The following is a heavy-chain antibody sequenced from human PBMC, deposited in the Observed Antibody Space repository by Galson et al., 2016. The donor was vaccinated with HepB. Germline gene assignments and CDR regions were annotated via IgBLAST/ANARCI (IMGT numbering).Heavy chain of an antibody. CDR2: ITYDGRNK. J-gene: IGHJ4*02. V-gene: IGHV3-30*18. CDR3: AKDGRIYCSSASCHDHFHY. D-gene: IGHD2-2*01. Sequence: SLRLSCAASGFTFSSYGMHWVRQAPGKGLEWVAFITYDGRNKKYADSVKGRFTISRDSSKKTLYLQMNSLRAEDTAVYYCAKDGRIYCSSASCHDHFHYWGQGTLVTVSS. CDR1: GFTFSSYG.